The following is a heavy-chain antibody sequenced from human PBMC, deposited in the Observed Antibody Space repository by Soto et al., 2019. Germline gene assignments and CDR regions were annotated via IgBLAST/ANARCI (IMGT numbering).Heavy chain of an antibody. J-gene: IGHJ4*02. CDR3: ARGKGRAVDAMRLGY. D-gene: IGHD2-8*01. V-gene: IGHV1-2*02. CDR2: INPNSGGT. Sequence: ASVKVSCKACGYTFTGYYMHWVRQAPGQGLEWMGWINPNSGGTNYAQKFQGRVTMTRDTSISTAYMELSRLRSDDTAVYYCARGKGRAVDAMRLGYWGQGTLVTVSS. CDR1: GYTFTGYY.